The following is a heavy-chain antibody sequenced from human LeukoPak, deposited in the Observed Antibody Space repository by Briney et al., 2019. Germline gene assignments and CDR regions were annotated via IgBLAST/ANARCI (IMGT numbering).Heavy chain of an antibody. V-gene: IGHV1-46*01. D-gene: IGHD1-26*01. Sequence: ASVKVSCKASGYTFTSYYIHWVRQAPGQGLGWMGIINPSGGSTSYAQKRQGRVTMTRDMSTSTVYMELRSLRSEDTAVYYCARLPVGAIYFDDYWGQGTLVTVSS. CDR3: ARLPVGAIYFDDY. CDR2: INPSGGST. CDR1: GYTFTSYY. J-gene: IGHJ4*02.